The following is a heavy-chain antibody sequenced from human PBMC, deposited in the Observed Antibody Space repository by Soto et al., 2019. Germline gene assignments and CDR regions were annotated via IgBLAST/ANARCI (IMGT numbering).Heavy chain of an antibody. D-gene: IGHD2-21*02. CDR2: ISYDGSNK. V-gene: IGHV3-30-3*01. CDR1: GFTFSSYA. J-gene: IGHJ5*02. Sequence: QVQLVESGGGVVQPGRSLRLSCAASGFTFSSYAMHWVRQAPGKGLEWVAVISYDGSNKYYADSVKGRFTISRDNSKNTLYLQMNSLRAEDTAVYYCARDQVVVTAIRGWFDPWGQGTLVTFSS. CDR3: ARDQVVVTAIRGWFDP.